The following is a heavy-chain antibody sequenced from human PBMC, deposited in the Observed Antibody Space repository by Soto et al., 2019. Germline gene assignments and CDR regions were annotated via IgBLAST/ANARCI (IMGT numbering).Heavy chain of an antibody. V-gene: IGHV3-30-3*01. J-gene: IGHJ4*02. D-gene: IGHD3-22*01. Sequence: QVQLVESGGGVVQPGRSLRLSCAASGFTFSSYAMHWVRQAPGKGLEWVAVISYDGSNKYYADSVKGRFTISRDNSKNTLYLQMNSLRAEDTAVYYCARSGYDSSGYYYVPYWGQGTLVTVSS. CDR3: ARSGYDSSGYYYVPY. CDR2: ISYDGSNK. CDR1: GFTFSSYA.